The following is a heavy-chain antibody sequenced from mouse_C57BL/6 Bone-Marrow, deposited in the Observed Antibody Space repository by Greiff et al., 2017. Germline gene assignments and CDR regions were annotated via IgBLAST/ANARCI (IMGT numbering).Heavy chain of an antibody. Sequence: VMLVESGPGLVAPSQSLTITCTVSGFPLTSYAISWVSQPPGKGLEWLGVIWTGGGTNYNSALKSRMSISKDNSKSQVFIKMNSLQTDDTARYYGARIDKRDYFDYWGQGTTLTVSS. V-gene: IGHV2-9-1*01. CDR2: IWTGGGT. CDR1: GFPLTSYA. J-gene: IGHJ2*01. CDR3: ARIDKRDYFDY.